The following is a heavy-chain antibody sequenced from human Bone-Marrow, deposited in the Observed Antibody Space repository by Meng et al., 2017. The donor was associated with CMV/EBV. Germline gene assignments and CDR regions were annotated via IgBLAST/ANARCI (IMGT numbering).Heavy chain of an antibody. V-gene: IGHV4-39*01. CDR3: ARQYYYDSSGYYGGYYYGMDV. CDR2: IYYSGTT. J-gene: IGHJ6*02. D-gene: IGHD3-22*01. Sequence: SETLSLTCTVSGGSISSRNYHWGWIRQPPGKGLEWIGSIYYSGTTYYNPSLKSRVTISVDTSKNQFSLKLSSVTAADTAVYYCARQYYYDSSGYYGGYYYGMDVWGQGTTVTVSS. CDR1: GGSISSRNYH.